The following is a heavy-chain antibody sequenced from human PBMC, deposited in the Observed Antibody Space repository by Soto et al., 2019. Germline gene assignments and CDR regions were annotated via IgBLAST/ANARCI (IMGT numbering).Heavy chain of an antibody. J-gene: IGHJ5*02. CDR2: INAGNGNT. Sequence: APAKASSKASGVAIACRSRRWARQAPGKRLEWMGWINAGNGNTKYSQKFQGRVTLTRDTSASTAYMELSSLRSEDTAVYYCARTYYDILTGYSTFDPWCQGTLVTVS. CDR1: GVAIACRS. D-gene: IGHD3-9*01. CDR3: ARTYYDILTGYSTFDP. V-gene: IGHV1-3*01.